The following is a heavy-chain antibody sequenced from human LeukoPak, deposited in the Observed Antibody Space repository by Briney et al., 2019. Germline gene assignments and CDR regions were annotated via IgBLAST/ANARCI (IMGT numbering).Heavy chain of an antibody. V-gene: IGHV3-7*03. CDR2: INQDGSET. D-gene: IGHD6-19*01. Sequence: GGSLTPSSAASGFAYSNYQMRWVRQTPKKGLEWVATINQDGSETYYVGSLKGRFTISRDNAKNSLSLQMNSLRAEDTAVYYCATSSSGWYHNWGRGTLVTVSS. J-gene: IGHJ3*01. CDR3: ATSSSGWYHN. CDR1: GFAYSNYQ.